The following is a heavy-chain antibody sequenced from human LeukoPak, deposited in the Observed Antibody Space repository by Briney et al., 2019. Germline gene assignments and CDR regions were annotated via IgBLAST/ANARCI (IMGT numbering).Heavy chain of an antibody. V-gene: IGHV3-30*18. CDR2: ISYDGSNK. D-gene: IGHD2-21*01. CDR1: GFTFSSYG. J-gene: IGHJ6*02. Sequence: GGSLRLSCAASGFTFSSYGMHWVRQAPGKGLEWVAVISYDGSNKYYADSVKGRFTISRDNSKNTLYLQMNSLRAEDTAVYYCAKDELGLLGPKWNGMDVWGQGTTVTVSS. CDR3: AKDELGLLGPKWNGMDV.